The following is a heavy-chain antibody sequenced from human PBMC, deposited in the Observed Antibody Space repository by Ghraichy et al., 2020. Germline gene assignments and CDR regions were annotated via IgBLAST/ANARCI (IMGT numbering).Heavy chain of an antibody. CDR1: GFTFTSSA. CDR3: AADPDPSIAAAGAL. Sequence: SVKVSCKASGFTFTSSAVQWVRQARGQRLEWIGWIVVGSGNTNYAQKFQERVTITRDMSTGTAYMELSSLRSEDTAVYYCAADPDPSIAAAGALWGQGTLVTVSS. V-gene: IGHV1-58*01. D-gene: IGHD6-13*01. J-gene: IGHJ4*02. CDR2: IVVGSGNT.